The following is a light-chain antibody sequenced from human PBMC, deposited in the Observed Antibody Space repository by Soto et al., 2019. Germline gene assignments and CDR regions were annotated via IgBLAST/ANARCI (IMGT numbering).Light chain of an antibody. J-gene: IGKJ1*01. CDR3: QQYNSYST. V-gene: IGKV1-5*03. CDR1: QGIGGW. CDR2: KAS. Sequence: DIQMTQSPSTLSASVGDRVTITCRASQGIGGWLAWYQQKPGKAPKLLMFKASNLQSGVPSRFSGSGSGTEFTLTISSLQHDDFATYYCQQYNSYSTFGQGTKVEMK.